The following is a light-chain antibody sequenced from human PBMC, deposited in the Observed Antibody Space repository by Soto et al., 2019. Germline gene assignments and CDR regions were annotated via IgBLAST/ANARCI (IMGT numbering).Light chain of an antibody. CDR3: QAWDSSTVV. CDR2: QDS. V-gene: IGLV3-1*01. Sequence: SYELTQPPSVSLSPAQTASITCTGDKLGDKYACWYQQKPGQSPVLVIYQDSKRPSGIPERFSGSNSGNTATLTISGTQAMDEADYYCQAWDSSTVVFGGGTQVTVL. CDR1: KLGDKY. J-gene: IGLJ2*01.